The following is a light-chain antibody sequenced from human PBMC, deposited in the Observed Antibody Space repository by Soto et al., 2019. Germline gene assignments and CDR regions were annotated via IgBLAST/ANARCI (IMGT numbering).Light chain of an antibody. V-gene: IGKV3-11*01. J-gene: IGKJ3*01. CDR3: QHRNNWLGT. Sequence: EIVLTQSPATLSLSPGERATLSCRASQSVGSFLAWYQQKSGQAPRLLIYDASNRAPGIPARFSGSGSGTDFPLAISSLQLYSFAVPYCQHRNNWLGTFGPPTKVDIK. CDR2: DAS. CDR1: QSVGSF.